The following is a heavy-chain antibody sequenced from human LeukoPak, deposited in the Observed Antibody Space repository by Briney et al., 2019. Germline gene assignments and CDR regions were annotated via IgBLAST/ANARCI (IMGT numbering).Heavy chain of an antibody. CDR2: IKQDGSEK. V-gene: IGHV3-7*03. D-gene: IGHD6-19*01. Sequence: PGGSLRLSCAASGFTFSSYWMSWVRQAPGKGLEWVANIKQDGSEKYYVDSVKGRFTISRDNSKNTLYLQMNSLRAEDTAVYYCAKDPLGSGWFRYYFDYWGQGTLVTVSS. CDR1: GFTFSSYW. J-gene: IGHJ4*02. CDR3: AKDPLGSGWFRYYFDY.